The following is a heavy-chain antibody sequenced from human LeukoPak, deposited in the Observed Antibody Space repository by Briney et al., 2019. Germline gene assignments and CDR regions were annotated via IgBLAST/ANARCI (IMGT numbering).Heavy chain of an antibody. J-gene: IGHJ4*02. CDR1: GGSISSYY. CDR3: ARDNRRIFFDY. V-gene: IGHV4-59*01. Sequence: SETLSLTCTVSGGSISSYYWSWIRQPPGKGLEWIEYIYYSVSTNYNPSLKSRVTISVDTSKNQFSLKLSSVTAADTAVYYCARDNRRIFFDYWGQGTLVTVSS. CDR2: IYYSVST. D-gene: IGHD2-15*01.